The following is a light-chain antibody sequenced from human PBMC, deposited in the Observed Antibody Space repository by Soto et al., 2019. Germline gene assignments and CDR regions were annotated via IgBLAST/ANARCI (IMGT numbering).Light chain of an antibody. V-gene: IGKV3-20*01. CDR2: GAS. CDR3: QQHNNWPPFT. CDR1: QSVTTQ. Sequence: IVLTHSPGTLSFSPGERATLSCRASQSVTTQLAWYQQKPGQAPRLIIHGASSRATGVPDRITGSGSGTDFTLSISRLEPEDFAVYYCQQHNNWPPFTFGPGTKVDIK. J-gene: IGKJ3*01.